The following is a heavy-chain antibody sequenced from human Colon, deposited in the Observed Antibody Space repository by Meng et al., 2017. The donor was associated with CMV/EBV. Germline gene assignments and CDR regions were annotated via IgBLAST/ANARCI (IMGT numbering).Heavy chain of an antibody. V-gene: IGHV4-39*07. Sequence: GSLRPSCTVSGDSIRSSGYYWAWIRQPPGKGLEWIGSMFYSGSTYYSASLKSRVTMSIDTSKNQVSLKLTSVTAADTAVYYCARDGQRISVVWGVPNWFDPWGQGTLVTVSS. CDR3: ARDGQRISVVWGVPNWFDP. CDR1: GDSIRSSGYY. J-gene: IGHJ5*02. CDR2: MFYSGST. D-gene: IGHD3-10*01.